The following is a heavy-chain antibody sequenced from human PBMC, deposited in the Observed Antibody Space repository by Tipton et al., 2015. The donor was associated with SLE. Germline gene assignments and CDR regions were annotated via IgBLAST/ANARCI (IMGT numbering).Heavy chain of an antibody. CDR3: ARDRIPVYSGSYLAGFYYGMDV. D-gene: IGHD1-26*01. Sequence: TLSLTCTVSGGSIRSGRYYWSWIRQLPGKGLEWIGEIYHSGSTNYNPSLKSRVTISVDKSKNQVSLKLSSVTAADTAVYYCARDRIPVYSGSYLAGFYYGMDVWGQGTAVTVSS. CDR2: IYHSGST. V-gene: IGHV4-30-2*01. J-gene: IGHJ6*02. CDR1: GGSIRSGRYY.